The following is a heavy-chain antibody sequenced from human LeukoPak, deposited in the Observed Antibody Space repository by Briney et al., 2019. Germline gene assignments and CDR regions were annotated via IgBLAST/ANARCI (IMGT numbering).Heavy chain of an antibody. CDR1: GFTFSVYN. J-gene: IGHJ4*02. V-gene: IGHV3-48*01. CDR2: ITISTGII. D-gene: IGHD6-13*01. CDR3: ARETPYSSSWTVFDY. Sequence: GGSLRLSCAASGFTFSVYNMNWVRQAPGKGLGWVAYITISTGIIYYADSVKGRFTISRGNAKNSLYLQMNSLRAEDTAVYYCARETPYSSSWTVFDYWGQGTLVTVSS.